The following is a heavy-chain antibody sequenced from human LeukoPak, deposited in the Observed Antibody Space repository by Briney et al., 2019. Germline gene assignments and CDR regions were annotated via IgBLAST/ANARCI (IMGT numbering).Heavy chain of an antibody. Sequence: PGGSLRLSCAASGFTFDDYAMHWVRQAPGKGLEWVSGISWNSGSIGYADSVKGRFTISRDNAKNSLYLQMNSLRAEDTALYYCAKDMGCSGDSCYSGYYYYYGMDVWGQGTTVTVSS. CDR2: ISWNSGSI. J-gene: IGHJ6*02. D-gene: IGHD2-15*01. V-gene: IGHV3-9*01. CDR3: AKDMGCSGDSCYSGYYYYYGMDV. CDR1: GFTFDDYA.